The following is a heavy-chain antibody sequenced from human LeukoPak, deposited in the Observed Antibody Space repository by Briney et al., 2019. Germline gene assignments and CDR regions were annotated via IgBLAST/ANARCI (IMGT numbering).Heavy chain of an antibody. J-gene: IGHJ4*03. D-gene: IGHD5-24*01. CDR2: ISYDGSNK. V-gene: IGHV3-30*18. Sequence: GGSLRLSCAASGFTFSSYGMHWVRQAPGKGLEWVAVISYDGSNKYYADSVKGRFTISRDNSKNTLYLQMNSLRVEDTAVYYCAKDTWGRWLPTPPGSQDYWGQGTTVTVSS. CDR3: AKDTWGRWLPTPPGSQDY. CDR1: GFTFSSYG.